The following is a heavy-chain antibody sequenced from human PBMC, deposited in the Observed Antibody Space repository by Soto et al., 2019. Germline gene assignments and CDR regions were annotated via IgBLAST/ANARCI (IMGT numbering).Heavy chain of an antibody. J-gene: IGHJ4*02. V-gene: IGHV3-23*01. CDR2: ISDSGGRT. CDR1: GLTFNSYA. Sequence: EVQLLESGGGLVQPGGSLRLSCAASGLTFNSYAMSWVRQAPGKGLEWVSAISDSGGRTYYADSVKGRFTISRDNSKNTLYLQMASLRAEDTAMYYCGRDRMVYIYWGQGTLVTVSS. D-gene: IGHD2-8*01. CDR3: GRDRMVYIY.